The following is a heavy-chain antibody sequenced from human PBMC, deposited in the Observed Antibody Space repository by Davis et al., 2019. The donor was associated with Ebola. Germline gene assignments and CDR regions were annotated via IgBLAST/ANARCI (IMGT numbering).Heavy chain of an antibody. Sequence: GESLKISCAASGFTFSGSAMHWIRQASGKGLEWLGRIRSKPNNYATAYEASVKDRFTISRDDSKNTAYLQMNTLRAEDAAVYLEYWGQGTLVTVSS. J-gene: IGHJ4*02. CDR3: Y. V-gene: IGHV3-73*01. CDR1: GFTFSGSA. CDR2: IRSKPNNYAT.